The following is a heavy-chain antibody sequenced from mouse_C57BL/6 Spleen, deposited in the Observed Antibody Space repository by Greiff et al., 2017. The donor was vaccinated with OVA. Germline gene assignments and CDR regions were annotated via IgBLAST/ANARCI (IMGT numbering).Heavy chain of an antibody. J-gene: IGHJ2*01. D-gene: IGHD2-1*01. CDR1: GYTFTSYW. CDR2: IDPSDSET. Sequence: VQLQQPGAELVRPGSSVKLSCKASGYTFTSYWMHWVKQRPIQGLEWIGNIDPSDSETHYNQKFKDKATLTVDKSSSTAYMQLSSLTSEDSAVYYCASGGYGKRLDYWGQGTTLTVSS. CDR3: ASGGYGKRLDY. V-gene: IGHV1-52*01.